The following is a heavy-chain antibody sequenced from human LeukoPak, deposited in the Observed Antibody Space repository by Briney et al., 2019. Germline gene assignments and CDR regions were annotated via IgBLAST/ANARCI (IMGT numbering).Heavy chain of an antibody. V-gene: IGHV3-66*01. CDR3: ARDCSSTSCRGGFDP. J-gene: IGHJ5*02. CDR2: IYSGGST. CDR1: GVTVSSNY. D-gene: IGHD2-2*01. Sequence: GGSLRLSCAASGVTVSSNYMSWVRQAPGKGLEWVSIIYSGGSTYYADSVTGGFTISRYNSKNTLYLQMTSLRAEDRAVYYCARDCSSTSCRGGFDPWGEGTLVTVSS.